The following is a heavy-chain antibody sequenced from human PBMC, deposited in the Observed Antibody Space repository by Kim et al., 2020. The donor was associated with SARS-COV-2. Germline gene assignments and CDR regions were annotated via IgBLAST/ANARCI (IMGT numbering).Heavy chain of an antibody. CDR3: ARNMRV. CDR1: GGSISGYY. D-gene: IGHD2-2*01. V-gene: IGHV4-59*01. CDR2: MFDSGST. Sequence: SETLSLTCTVSGGSISGYYWSWIRQPPGKGLEWIGYMFDSGSTRYNPSLASRITISVDTSKNQFSLRMSSVTTADTAVYYCARNMRVWVQGTSVTVSS. J-gene: IGHJ6*02.